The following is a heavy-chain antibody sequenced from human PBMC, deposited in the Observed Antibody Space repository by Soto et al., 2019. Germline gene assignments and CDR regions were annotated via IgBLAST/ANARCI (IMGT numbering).Heavy chain of an antibody. D-gene: IGHD3-16*01. Sequence: QLHLVQSGAVVKKPGASVTVSCSASGYPVTAYYMHWVGQAPGRGLEWMGGINPATGAAKYTQTFQGRVTMTRATSTSTVFMELSGLTSEDPAVFYCARGGGVGGAGSAAFDMWGQGTLVTVSS. CDR3: ARGGGVGGAGSAAFDM. CDR1: GYPVTAYY. J-gene: IGHJ3*02. V-gene: IGHV1-2*02. CDR2: INPATGAA.